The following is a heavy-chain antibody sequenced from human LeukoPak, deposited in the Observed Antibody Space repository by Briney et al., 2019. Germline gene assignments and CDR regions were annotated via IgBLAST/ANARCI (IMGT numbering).Heavy chain of an antibody. Sequence: SETLSLTCTVSGGSISSYYWSWIRQPPGKGLEWVGYIYYSGSTSYNPSLKSRVTISVDTSKNQFFLNLTSVTAADTAVYYCARASYSSSWYPYYYGVDVWGQGTTVTVSS. CDR3: ARASYSSSWYPYYYGVDV. CDR1: GGSISSYY. V-gene: IGHV4-59*01. D-gene: IGHD6-13*01. CDR2: IYYSGST. J-gene: IGHJ6*02.